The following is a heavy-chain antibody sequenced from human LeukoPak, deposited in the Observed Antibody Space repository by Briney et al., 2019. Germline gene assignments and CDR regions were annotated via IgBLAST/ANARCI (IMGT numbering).Heavy chain of an antibody. CDR3: ARFGAIDIVVVPAYKGKYGMDV. J-gene: IGHJ6*02. CDR2: INHSGST. Sequence: PSETLSLTCAVYGGSFSGYYWSWIRQPPGKGLEWIGEINHSGSTNYNPSLKSRVTISVDTSKNQFSLKLSSVTAADTAVYYCARFGAIDIVVVPAYKGKYGMDVWGQGTTVTVSS. V-gene: IGHV4-34*01. D-gene: IGHD2-2*01. CDR1: GGSFSGYY.